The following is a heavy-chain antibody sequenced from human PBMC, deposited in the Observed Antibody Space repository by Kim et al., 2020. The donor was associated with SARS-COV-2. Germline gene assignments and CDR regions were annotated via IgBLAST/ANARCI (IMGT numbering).Heavy chain of an antibody. CDR3: ARAGKVRGVLPNWFDP. D-gene: IGHD3-10*01. V-gene: IGHV4-31*03. CDR1: GGSISSGTYY. J-gene: IGHJ5*02. CDR2: IFYSGSA. Sequence: SETLSLTCTVSGGSISSGTYYWSWIRQHPGRGLEWIGYIFYSGSAYYNPSLKSRFTISVDTSKNQFSLKLSSVTAADTAVYYCARAGKVRGVLPNWFDPWGQGTLVTVSS.